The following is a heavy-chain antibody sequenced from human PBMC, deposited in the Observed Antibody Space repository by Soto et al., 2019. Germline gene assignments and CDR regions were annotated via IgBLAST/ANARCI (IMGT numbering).Heavy chain of an antibody. Sequence: GGSLRLSCAASGFTFSSYWMNWVRQAPGKGLEGVANIKQDGSEKYYVDSVKGRFTISRDNAKNSLYLQMNSLRAEDTAVYYCAGRTGIAAAFDYWGQGTLVTVSS. D-gene: IGHD6-13*01. J-gene: IGHJ4*02. CDR1: GFTFSSYW. CDR3: AGRTGIAAAFDY. CDR2: IKQDGSEK. V-gene: IGHV3-7*01.